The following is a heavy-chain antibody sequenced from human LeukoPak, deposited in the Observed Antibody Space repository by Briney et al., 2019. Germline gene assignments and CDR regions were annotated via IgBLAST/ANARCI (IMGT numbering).Heavy chain of an antibody. V-gene: IGHV4-59*12. D-gene: IGHD2-15*01. CDR2: SYYSGNT. CDR1: GGSISSNY. J-gene: IGHJ6*02. CDR3: ARGRGYCSGGSCSSSGPRGGYGMDV. Sequence: SETLSLTCTVSGGSISSNYWSWIRQPPGKGLEWIGYSYYSGNTNYNPSLKSRVTISVDTSKNQFSLKLSSVTAADTAVYYCARGRGYCSGGSCSSSGPRGGYGMDVWGQGTTVTVSS.